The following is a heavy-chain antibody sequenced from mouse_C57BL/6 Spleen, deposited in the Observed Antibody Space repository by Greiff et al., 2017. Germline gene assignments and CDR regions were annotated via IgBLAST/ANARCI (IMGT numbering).Heavy chain of an antibody. J-gene: IGHJ4*01. CDR3: TRGLHYYGSSHYAMDY. V-gene: IGHV5-9-1*02. CDR1: GFTFSSYA. CDR2: ISSGGDYI. D-gene: IGHD1-1*01. Sequence: EVQLVESGEGLVKPGGSLKLSCAASGFTFSSYAMSWVRQTPEKRLEWVAYISSGGDYIYYADTVKGRFTISRDNARNTLYLQMSSLKSEDTAMYYCTRGLHYYGSSHYAMDYWGQGTSVTVSS.